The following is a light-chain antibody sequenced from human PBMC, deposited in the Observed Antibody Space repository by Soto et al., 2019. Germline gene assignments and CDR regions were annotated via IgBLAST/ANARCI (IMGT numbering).Light chain of an antibody. CDR3: QQRSNWAPIT. Sequence: DIQLTQSPSSLSASVGDRVTITCRASQSIGSELNWYQQNPGKAPKLLIYAASSLQSGVPSRFSGSGSGTDFTLTISSLQPEDFAVYYCQQRSNWAPITFGPGTKVDIK. CDR1: QSIGSE. CDR2: AAS. J-gene: IGKJ3*01. V-gene: IGKV1-39*01.